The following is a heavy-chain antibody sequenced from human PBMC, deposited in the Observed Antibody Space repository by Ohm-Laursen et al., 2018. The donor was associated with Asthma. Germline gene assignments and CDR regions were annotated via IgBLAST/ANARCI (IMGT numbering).Heavy chain of an antibody. V-gene: IGHV3-72*01. Sequence: SLRLSCAASGFTFSSFSMHWVRQAPGKGLEWVGRIRSKAQSYTTEYAASVKGRFTISRDDSKNSLYLQMNSLQTEDTALYYCARDLLNWDAAFDVWGQGTMVTVSS. CDR1: GFTFSSFS. CDR3: ARDLLNWDAAFDV. CDR2: IRSKAQSYTT. J-gene: IGHJ3*01. D-gene: IGHD1-26*01.